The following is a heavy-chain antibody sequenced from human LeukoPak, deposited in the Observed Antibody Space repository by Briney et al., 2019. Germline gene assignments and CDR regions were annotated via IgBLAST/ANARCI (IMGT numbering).Heavy chain of an antibody. CDR1: GFTFSSYW. CDR3: ASGGDYAGNWFDP. Sequence: PGGSLRLSCAASGFTFSSYWMSWVRQASGKGLEWVANIKQDGSEKYYVDSVKGRFTISRDNAKNSLYLQMNSLRAEDTAVYYCASGGDYAGNWFDPWGQGTLVTVSS. D-gene: IGHD4-17*01. J-gene: IGHJ5*02. V-gene: IGHV3-7*01. CDR2: IKQDGSEK.